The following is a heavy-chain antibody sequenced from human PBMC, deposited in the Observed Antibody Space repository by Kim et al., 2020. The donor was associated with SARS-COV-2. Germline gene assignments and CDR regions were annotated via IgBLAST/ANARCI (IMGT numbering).Heavy chain of an antibody. D-gene: IGHD5-18*01. V-gene: IGHV3-21*01. J-gene: IGHJ5*02. CDR2: SYI. CDR3: AGNTAMVPP. Sequence: SYIYYADSVKGRFTISRDNAKNSLYLQMNSQRAEDTAVYYCAGNTAMVPPWGQGTLVTVSS.